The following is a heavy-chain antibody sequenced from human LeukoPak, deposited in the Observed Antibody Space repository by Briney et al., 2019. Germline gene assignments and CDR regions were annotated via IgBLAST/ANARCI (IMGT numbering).Heavy chain of an antibody. J-gene: IGHJ4*02. D-gene: IGHD2-21*02. V-gene: IGHV1-18*01. CDR1: GYTFTSYG. CDR3: ARLVVTAIPVLDS. CDR2: ISAYNGNT. Sequence: ASVKVSCKPSGYTFTSYGVSWVRQAPGQGLEWMGWISAYNGNTNYAQKFQGRVTMTTETSTSTAYMELRSLRSDDTAVYYCARLVVTAIPVLDSWGLGTLVTVSS.